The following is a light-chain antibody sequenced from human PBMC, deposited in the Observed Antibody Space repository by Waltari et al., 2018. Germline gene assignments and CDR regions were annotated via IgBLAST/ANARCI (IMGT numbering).Light chain of an antibody. CDR1: QRDSSNY. V-gene: IGKV3-20*01. J-gene: IGKJ2*01. CDR2: GAS. Sequence: EIVLTQSPGTLSLSPGERATLSCRASQRDSSNYLALYQQKPGQAPRLLIYGASSRATGIPDRFSGSGSGTDFTLTISRLEPEDFAVYYCQQYGSSPVYTFGQGTKLEIK. CDR3: QQYGSSPVYT.